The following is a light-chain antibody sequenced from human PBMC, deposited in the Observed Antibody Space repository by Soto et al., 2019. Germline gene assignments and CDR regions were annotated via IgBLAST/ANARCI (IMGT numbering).Light chain of an antibody. CDR3: QRSYNIPWT. J-gene: IGKJ1*01. V-gene: IGKV1-39*01. CDR2: GAY. Sequence: DTQMTQSPSSLSASVGDRVTITCRASQSISNYLNWYQQKPGKAPELLIYGAYNLQSGVPLRFSGSGSGTDFNLTISSLQSEDFATYYCQRSYNIPWTFGQGTRVEIK. CDR1: QSISNY.